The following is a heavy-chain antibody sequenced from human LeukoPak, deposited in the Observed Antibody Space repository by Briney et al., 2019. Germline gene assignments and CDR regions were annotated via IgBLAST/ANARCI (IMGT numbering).Heavy chain of an antibody. CDR1: GFTFSSYA. CDR2: ISGSGGST. V-gene: IGHV3-23*01. J-gene: IGHJ4*02. Sequence: AGGSLRLSCAASGFTFSSYAMSWVRQAPGKGLEWVSAISGSGGSTYYADSVKGRFTISRDNSKSTLYLQMNSLRVEDTAVYYCAKDRPQQLVPWFDYWGQGTLVTVSS. D-gene: IGHD6-13*01. CDR3: AKDRPQQLVPWFDY.